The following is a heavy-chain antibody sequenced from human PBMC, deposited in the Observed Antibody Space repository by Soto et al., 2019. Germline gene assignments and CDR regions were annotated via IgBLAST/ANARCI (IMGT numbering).Heavy chain of an antibody. D-gene: IGHD6-6*01. J-gene: IGHJ4*02. CDR2: IYYSGRT. CDR3: ARDRSNSPDYFDY. V-gene: IGHV4-30-4*01. CDR1: GGSINSDAYY. Sequence: QMQLQESGPGLVKPSQTLSLTCTVSGGSINSDAYYWSWIRQPPGKGLEWIGHIYYSGRTYYAPSLESRLTISLDTSKNQFSLRLSSVNASDTVVYYCARDRSNSPDYFDYWGQGTLVTVSS.